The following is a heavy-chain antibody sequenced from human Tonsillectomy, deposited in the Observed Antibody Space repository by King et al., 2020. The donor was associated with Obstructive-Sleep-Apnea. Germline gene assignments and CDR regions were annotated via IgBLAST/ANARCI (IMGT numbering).Heavy chain of an antibody. D-gene: IGHD3-3*02. CDR1: GDSISSGSYY. J-gene: IGHJ4*02. Sequence: QLQESGPGLVKPSETLSLTCTVSGDSISSGSYYWGWIRQAPGKGLEWIGSMYYTGTTHYNPSLKRRVTISVDPSKNQFSLKLSSVTAADTAVYYCAGAPESHFYTLWDYWGQGTLVTVSS. CDR3: AGAPESHFYTLWDY. V-gene: IGHV4-39*07. CDR2: MYYTGTT.